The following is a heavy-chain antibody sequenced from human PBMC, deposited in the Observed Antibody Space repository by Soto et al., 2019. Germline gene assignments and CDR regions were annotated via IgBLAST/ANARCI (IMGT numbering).Heavy chain of an antibody. Sequence: GGSLSLSCAASGFTVSSNYMSWVRQAPGKGLEWVSVIYSGGSTYYADSVKGRFTISRHNSKNTLYLQMNSLRAEDTAVYYCARDGRVKDYYYMDVWGKGTTVTVSS. D-gene: IGHD3-16*01. CDR2: IYSGGST. V-gene: IGHV3-53*04. J-gene: IGHJ6*03. CDR3: ARDGRVKDYYYMDV. CDR1: GFTVSSNY.